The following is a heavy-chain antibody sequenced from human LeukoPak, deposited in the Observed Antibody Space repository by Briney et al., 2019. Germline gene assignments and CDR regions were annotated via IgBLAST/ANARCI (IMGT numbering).Heavy chain of an antibody. V-gene: IGHV3-30*04. J-gene: IGHJ4*02. CDR2: ISYDGSNK. D-gene: IGHD6-13*01. CDR3: ATCSSWYDQYFDY. CDR1: GFTFSSYA. Sequence: PGGSLRLSCAASGFTFSSYAMHWVRQAPGKGLEWVAVISYDGSNKYYADSVKGRFTISRDNSKNTLYLQMNSLRAEDTAVYYCATCSSWYDQYFDYWGQGTLVTVSS.